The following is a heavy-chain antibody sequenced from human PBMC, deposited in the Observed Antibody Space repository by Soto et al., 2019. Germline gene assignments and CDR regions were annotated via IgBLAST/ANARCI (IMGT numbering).Heavy chain of an antibody. V-gene: IGHV3-74*01. CDR1: GFTFSSYW. J-gene: IGHJ6*03. D-gene: IGHD3-16*01. CDR3: ARGGRYYYMDV. Sequence: EVQLVESGGGLVQPGGSLRLSCAASGFTFSSYWMHWVRRAPGKGLVWVSRISSDGSSTTYADSVKGRFTISRDNAKNTLYLQMNSLRAEDTAVYYCARGGRYYYMDVWGKGTTVTVSS. CDR2: ISSDGSST.